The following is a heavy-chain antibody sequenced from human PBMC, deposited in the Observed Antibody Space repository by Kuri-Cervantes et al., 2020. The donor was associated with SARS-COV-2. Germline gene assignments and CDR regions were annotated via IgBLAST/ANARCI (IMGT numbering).Heavy chain of an antibody. Sequence: GGSLRLSCAASGFTFSSYDMSWVRQAPGKGLEWVAGIGSYGVTTYYADSVKGRFTISRDNSKNTLYLQMNSLRAEDTAVYYCASAALGYDSRPPGPHYFDYWGQGTLVTVSS. CDR2: IGSYGVTT. J-gene: IGHJ4*02. D-gene: IGHD3-22*01. CDR3: ASAALGYDSRPPGPHYFDY. V-gene: IGHV3-23*01. CDR1: GFTFSSYD.